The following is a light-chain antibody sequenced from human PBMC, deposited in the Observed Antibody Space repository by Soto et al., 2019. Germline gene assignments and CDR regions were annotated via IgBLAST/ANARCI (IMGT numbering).Light chain of an antibody. V-gene: IGKV1-5*03. CDR3: QQYNSS. Sequence: DIQMTQSPSTLSASVGDRVTITCRASQSISNWLAWYQQKPGKAHKLLIYKASSLESGVPSRFSGSGSGTEFTLTISSLQPDDFATYYCQQYNSSFGQGTRVEIK. CDR1: QSISNW. J-gene: IGKJ1*01. CDR2: KAS.